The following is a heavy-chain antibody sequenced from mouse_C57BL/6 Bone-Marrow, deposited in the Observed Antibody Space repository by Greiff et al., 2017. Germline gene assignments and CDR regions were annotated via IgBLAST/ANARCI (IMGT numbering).Heavy chain of an antibody. V-gene: IGHV1-80*01. D-gene: IGHD2-2*01. Sequence: VQLQQSGAELVKPGASVKISCKASGYAFSSYWMNRVKQRPGKGLEWIGQIYPGVGDTNYNGKFKGKATLTADNSSSTASMQLSSLASEDSAVYFWARSGGYAWFAYWGQGTLVTVSA. CDR2: IYPGVGDT. J-gene: IGHJ3*01. CDR1: GYAFSSYW. CDR3: ARSGGYAWFAY.